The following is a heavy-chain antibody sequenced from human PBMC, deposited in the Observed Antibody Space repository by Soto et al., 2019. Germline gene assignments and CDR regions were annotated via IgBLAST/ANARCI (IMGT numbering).Heavy chain of an antibody. CDR1: GGSISSHY. CDR3: ARDGREASGMDV. D-gene: IGHD1-26*01. J-gene: IGHJ6*02. V-gene: IGHV4-59*11. CDR2: IYYRGST. Sequence: SETLSLTCTVAGGSISSHYWSWVRQAPGKGLEWIGHIYYRGSTSYNPSLRSRSTISVDTSNNQFSLKLNSVTTADTAVYYCARDGREASGMDVWGQGTKVTVSS.